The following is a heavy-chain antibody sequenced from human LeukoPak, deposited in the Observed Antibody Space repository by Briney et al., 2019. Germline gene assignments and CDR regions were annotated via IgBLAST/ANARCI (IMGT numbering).Heavy chain of an antibody. CDR2: ISSSSSYI. Sequence: GGSLRLSCAASGCTFSSYSMNWVRQAPGKGLEWVSSISSSSSYIYYADSVKGRFTISRDNAKNSLYLQMNSLRAEDTAVYYCARDSSGWPSDYWGQGTLVTVSS. D-gene: IGHD6-19*01. V-gene: IGHV3-21*01. CDR1: GCTFSSYS. CDR3: ARDSSGWPSDY. J-gene: IGHJ4*02.